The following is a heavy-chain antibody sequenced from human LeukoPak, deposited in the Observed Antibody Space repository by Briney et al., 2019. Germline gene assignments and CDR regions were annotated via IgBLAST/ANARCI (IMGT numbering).Heavy chain of an antibody. V-gene: IGHV4-34*01. CDR1: GGSFSAYY. D-gene: IGHD2-2*01. J-gene: IGHJ5*02. Sequence: SETLSLTCAVYGGSFSAYYWNWIRQPPGKGLEWIGEIDHSGSTNYNPSLKSRVTISVDTSKNQFSLKLSSVTAADTAVYYCARGRKSYCSSTSCYVGASYNWFDPWGQGTLVTVSS. CDR3: ARGRKSYCSSTSCYVGASYNWFDP. CDR2: IDHSGST.